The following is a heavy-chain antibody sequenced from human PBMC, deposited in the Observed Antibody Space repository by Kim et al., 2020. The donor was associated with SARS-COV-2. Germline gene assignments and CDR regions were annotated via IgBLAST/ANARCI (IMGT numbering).Heavy chain of an antibody. CDR3: VKERTSGWYGFDY. CDR1: GFTFSSYA. V-gene: IGHV3-64D*06. Sequence: GGSLRLSCSASGFTFSSYAMHWVRQAPGKGLEYVSGISTNGGSTYYADSVKDRFIISRDNSRNMLNLQMSSLRSEDTAVYYCVKERTSGWYGFDYWGQGTLGTVSS. D-gene: IGHD6-19*01. CDR2: ISTNGGST. J-gene: IGHJ4*02.